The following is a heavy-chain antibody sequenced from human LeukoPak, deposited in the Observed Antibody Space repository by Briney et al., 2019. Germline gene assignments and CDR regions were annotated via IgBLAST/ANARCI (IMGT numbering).Heavy chain of an antibody. CDR3: ARDVGGSHFFGY. J-gene: IGHJ4*02. Sequence: PGGSLRLSCAATGFTFRNYGMAWVRQAPGKGLEWVSTISGDGRGTHYGETVKGRATISRDNSKSTLSLKVNSLTDADTAVYYCARDVGGSHFFGYWGQGILVTVSS. V-gene: IGHV3-23*02. CDR1: GFTFRNYG. CDR2: ISGDGRGT. D-gene: IGHD1-26*01.